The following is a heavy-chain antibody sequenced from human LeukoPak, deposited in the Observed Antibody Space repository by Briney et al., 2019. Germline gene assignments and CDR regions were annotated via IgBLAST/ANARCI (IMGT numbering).Heavy chain of an antibody. D-gene: IGHD3-22*01. V-gene: IGHV4-38-2*01. CDR2: IYHGGST. CDR3: ARGISRGYYDSSGYYWFDP. Sequence: PSETLSLTCAVSGYSISSGYYWGLIREPPGEVLEWIRSIYHGGSTYSNPSLNSRFTISVDTSKNQLSLKLSSVTAHDWAVYYFARGISRGYYDSSGYYWFDPWGQGTLVTVSS. J-gene: IGHJ5*02. CDR1: GYSISSGYY.